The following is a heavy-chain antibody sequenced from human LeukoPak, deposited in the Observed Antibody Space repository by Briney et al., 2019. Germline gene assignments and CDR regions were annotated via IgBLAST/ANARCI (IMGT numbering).Heavy chain of an antibody. V-gene: IGHV4-39*07. CDR1: GGSISSSSYY. Sequence: ASETLSLTCTVSGGSISSSSYYWGWIRQPPGKGLEWIGSIYYSGSTYYNPSLKSRVTISVDTSKNQFSLKPSSVTAADTAVYYCASGFDWLSFPFDYWGQGTLVTVSS. D-gene: IGHD3-9*01. CDR3: ASGFDWLSFPFDY. CDR2: IYYSGST. J-gene: IGHJ4*02.